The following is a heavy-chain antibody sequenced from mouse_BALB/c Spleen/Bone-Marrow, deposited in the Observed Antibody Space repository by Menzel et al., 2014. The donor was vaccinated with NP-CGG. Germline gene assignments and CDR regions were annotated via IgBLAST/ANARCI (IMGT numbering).Heavy chain of an antibody. V-gene: IGHV1-67*01. D-gene: IGHD2-14*01. CDR3: ARGNRYDGAWFAY. CDR2: ISTYSGNT. Sequence: VQLQQSGPELVRPGVSVKISCKGSGYTFTDYAMHWVKQSHAKSLEWIGVISTYSGNTNYNQKFKGKATMTVDKSSSNAYLEIARLTSEDSAIYYCARGNRYDGAWFAYWGQGTLVTVSA. J-gene: IGHJ3*01. CDR1: GYTFTDYA.